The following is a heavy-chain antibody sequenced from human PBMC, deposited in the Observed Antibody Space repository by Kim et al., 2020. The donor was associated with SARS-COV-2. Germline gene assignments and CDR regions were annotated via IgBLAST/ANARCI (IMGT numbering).Heavy chain of an antibody. CDR2: IDWDDDK. Sequence: SGPTLVNPTQTLTLTCTFSGFSLSTSGMCVSWIRQPPGKALEWLTRIDWDDDKYYSTSLKTRLTISKDTSKNQVVLTMTNMDPVDTATYYCARMRYDFWSGYYRGDYYYGMDVWGQGTTVAVSS. CDR3: ARMRYDFWSGYYRGDYYYGMDV. V-gene: IGHV2-70*11. CDR1: GFSLSTSGMC. D-gene: IGHD3-3*01. J-gene: IGHJ6*02.